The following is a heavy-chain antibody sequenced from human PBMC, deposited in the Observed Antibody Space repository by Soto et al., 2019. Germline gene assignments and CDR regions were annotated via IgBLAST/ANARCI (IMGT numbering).Heavy chain of an antibody. CDR2: IYPGDSDT. CDR1: GYSFTSYW. CDR3: ARGVTMVPYYYFYGMDV. J-gene: IGHJ6*02. V-gene: IGHV5-51*01. D-gene: IGHD3-10*01. Sequence: PGESLKISCKGSGYSFTSYWIGWVRQMPGKGLEWMGIIYPGDSDTRYSPSFQGQVTISADKSISTAYLQWSSLKASDTAMYYCARGVTMVPYYYFYGMDVWGQGTTVTVSS.